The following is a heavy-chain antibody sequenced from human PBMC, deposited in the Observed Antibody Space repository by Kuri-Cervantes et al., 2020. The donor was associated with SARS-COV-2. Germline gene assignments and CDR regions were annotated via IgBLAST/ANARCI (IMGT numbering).Heavy chain of an antibody. V-gene: IGHV3-74*01. D-gene: IGHD1-1*01. CDR1: GFTFSGHW. CDR3: VRDGDHWNFDY. J-gene: IGHJ4*02. Sequence: GGSRRPSCQASGFTFSGHWIHWVRQVPGKGLVWVSRINPDGSYTNNADSVKGRFTLSRDNAKNMLFLQMNSLRAEDTAVYYCVRDGDHWNFDYWGQGTLVTVSS. CDR2: INPDGSYT.